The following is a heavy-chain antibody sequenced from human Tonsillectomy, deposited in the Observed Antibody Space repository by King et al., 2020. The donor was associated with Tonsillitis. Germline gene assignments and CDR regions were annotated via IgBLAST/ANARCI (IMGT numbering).Heavy chain of an antibody. D-gene: IGHD3-22*01. CDR1: GFTFSSYW. V-gene: IGHV3-7*03. J-gene: IGHJ3*02. Sequence: VQLVESGGGLVQPGGSLRLSCAASGFTFSSYWMNWVRQAPGKGLEWVANIKEDGSVKYYVDSVKGRFTISRDNAKSSLYLQMNSLRAEDTAVYYCARDQTYFYVTSGYYDSFDSWGQGTMVTVSS. CDR2: IKEDGSVK. CDR3: ARDQTYFYVTSGYYDSFDS.